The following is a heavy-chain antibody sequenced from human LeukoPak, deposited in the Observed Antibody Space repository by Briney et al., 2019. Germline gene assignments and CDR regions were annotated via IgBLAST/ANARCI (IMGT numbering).Heavy chain of an antibody. V-gene: IGHV1-2*02. CDR1: GYTFTGYY. D-gene: IGHD2-2*01. CDR2: INPNSGGT. J-gene: IGHJ4*02. CDR3: ARDLPLGIVVVPAATPFRDY. Sequence: GASVKVSCKASGYTFTGYYMHWVRQAPGQGLEWMGWINPNSGGTNYAQKFQGRVTMTRDTSISTAYMELSRLRSDDTAVYYCARDLPLGIVVVPAATPFRDYWGQGTLVTVSS.